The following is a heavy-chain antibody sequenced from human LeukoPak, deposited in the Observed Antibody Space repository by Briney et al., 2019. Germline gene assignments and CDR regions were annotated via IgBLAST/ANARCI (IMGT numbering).Heavy chain of an antibody. J-gene: IGHJ6*02. D-gene: IGHD6-13*01. CDR3: ARARAAAGTWFAYYYYGMDV. Sequence: GGSLRLSCAASGFTVSSNYMSWVRQAPGKGLEWVSVIYSGGSTYYADSVKGRFTIFRDNSKNTLYLQMNSLRAEDTAVYYCARARAAAGTWFAYYYYGMDVWGQGTTVTVSS. CDR2: IYSGGST. CDR1: GFTVSSNY. V-gene: IGHV3-66*01.